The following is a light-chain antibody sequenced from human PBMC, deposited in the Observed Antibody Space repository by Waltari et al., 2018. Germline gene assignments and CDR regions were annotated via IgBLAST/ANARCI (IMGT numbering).Light chain of an antibody. CDR2: EVN. CDR1: SSDVGAYNH. Sequence: QSALTQPPSASGSPGQSVTISCTGTSSDVGAYNHVSWHQQHPAKAPKLMIYEVNKRPSGVPDRFSGSKSGNPASLTVSGLQAEDEADYYCSSYADNTIFVFGTGTKVTVL. CDR3: SSYADNTIFV. V-gene: IGLV2-8*01. J-gene: IGLJ1*01.